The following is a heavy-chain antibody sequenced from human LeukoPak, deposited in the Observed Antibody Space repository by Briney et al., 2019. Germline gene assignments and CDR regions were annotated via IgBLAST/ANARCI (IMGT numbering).Heavy chain of an antibody. CDR3: AKDDYYDTSGYRD. V-gene: IGHV3-30*18. J-gene: IGHJ4*02. CDR2: ISYDVGKK. CDR1: GITFSSYG. D-gene: IGHD3-22*01. Sequence: HPGRSLRLSCAASGITFSSYGMHWVRQAPGKGLEWVAVISYDVGKKYYADSVKGRFTISRDNSKNTLYLQMNSLRAEDTAVYYCAKDDYYDTSGYRDWGQGTLVTVSS.